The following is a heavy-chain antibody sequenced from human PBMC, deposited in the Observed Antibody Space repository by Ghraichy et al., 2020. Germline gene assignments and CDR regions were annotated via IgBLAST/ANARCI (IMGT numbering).Heavy chain of an antibody. CDR1: GFTFSTYG. J-gene: IGHJ4*02. Sequence: GGSLRLSCAASGFTFSTYGMHWVRQAPGKGLDWVTFIEYDESNKYYADSVKGRFTISRDNSKNTLYLQMNSLRAEDTAVYYCAKDLKGRGNSYGYIDYWGQGTLVTVSS. V-gene: IGHV3-30*02. CDR3: AKDLKGRGNSYGYIDY. CDR2: IEYDESNK. D-gene: IGHD4-23*01.